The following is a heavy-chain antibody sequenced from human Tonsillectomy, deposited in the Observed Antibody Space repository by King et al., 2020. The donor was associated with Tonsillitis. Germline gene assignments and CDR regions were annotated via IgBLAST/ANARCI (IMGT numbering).Heavy chain of an antibody. Sequence: QLQESGPGLVKPSETLSLTCTVSGGPITKSIYYWGWIRQAPGKELEWIGSVYYAGTSYNNPSLESRLTLSVDTSKNQFSLKLRSVTAADTAVYYCARQEASGWPAFFDSWGQGTLVTVSS. CDR1: GGPITKSIYY. CDR3: ARQEASGWPAFFDS. J-gene: IGHJ4*02. V-gene: IGHV4-39*01. D-gene: IGHD6-19*01. CDR2: VYYAGTS.